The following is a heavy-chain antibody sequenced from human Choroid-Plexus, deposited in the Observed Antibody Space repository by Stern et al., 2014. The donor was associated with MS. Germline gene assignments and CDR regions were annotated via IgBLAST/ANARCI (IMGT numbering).Heavy chain of an antibody. CDR2: INPNTGGT. J-gene: IGHJ6*02. D-gene: IGHD3-3*01. Sequence: VQLVESGAEVKKPGASVKVSCKTSGYIFTGYYIHWVRQAPGQGLEWMAWINPNTGGTKYAQKFQGRVTMSRDTSISTACVELSSLTSDDTAVYYCARGQRGITIFGVVTDYYYLGMDVWGQGTTVTVSS. CDR3: ARGQRGITIFGVVTDYYYLGMDV. CDR1: GYIFTGYY. V-gene: IGHV1-2*02.